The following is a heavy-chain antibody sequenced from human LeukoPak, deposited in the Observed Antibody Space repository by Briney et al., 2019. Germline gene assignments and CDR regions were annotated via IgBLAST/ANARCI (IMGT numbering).Heavy chain of an antibody. CDR2: IKQDGSEK. D-gene: IGHD6-19*01. CDR3: ARGSSGWYPNWFDP. V-gene: IGHV3-7*04. Sequence: PGGSLRLSCAASGVTFGSYWMTWVRQAPGKGLEWVANIKQDGSEKYYVDSVKGRFTISRDNAKSSLCLQMNSLRAEDTAVYYCARGSSGWYPNWFDPWGQGTLVTVSS. CDR1: GVTFGSYW. J-gene: IGHJ5*02.